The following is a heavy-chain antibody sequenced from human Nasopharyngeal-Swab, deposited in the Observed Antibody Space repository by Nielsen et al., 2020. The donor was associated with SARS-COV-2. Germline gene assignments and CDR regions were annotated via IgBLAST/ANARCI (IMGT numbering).Heavy chain of an antibody. V-gene: IGHV3-23*01. Sequence: GESLKISRVASGYSLRTYGMSWVRQAPGKGVEWVAAIVGSGDNSGSGGSTYYAGSVKGRFTISRDNSKNTLSLQMNSLRAEDTAVYYCAKDLRGPYFFWGQGTLVTVSS. CDR1: GYSLRTYG. CDR3: AKDLRGPYFF. CDR2: IVGSGDNSGSGGST. D-gene: IGHD2/OR15-2a*01. J-gene: IGHJ4*02.